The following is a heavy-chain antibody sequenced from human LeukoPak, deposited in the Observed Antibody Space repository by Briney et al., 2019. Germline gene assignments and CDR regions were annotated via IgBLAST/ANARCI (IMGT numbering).Heavy chain of an antibody. J-gene: IGHJ4*02. V-gene: IGHV3-7*01. Sequence: GGSLRLSCAASGLTFSRHWMSWVRQAPGKGLEWVANIKPDGSEKYYVDSVRGRFTTSRDNSRSSLYLQMNNLGAEDTALYYCASRPPTGNAYLGVFDYWGQGTLVTVSS. CDR2: IKPDGSEK. CDR1: GLTFSRHW. CDR3: ASRPPTGNAYLGVFDY. D-gene: IGHD2-8*02.